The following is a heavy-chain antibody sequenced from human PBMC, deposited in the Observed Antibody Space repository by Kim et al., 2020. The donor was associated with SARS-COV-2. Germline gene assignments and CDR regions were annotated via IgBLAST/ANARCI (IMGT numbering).Heavy chain of an antibody. V-gene: IGHV4-59*01. CDR1: GGSISSYY. CDR3: ARLDAEGATPYYYYGMAV. Sequence: SETLSLTCTVSGGSISSYYWSWIRQPPGKGLEWIGYIYYSGSTNYNPSLKSRVTISVDTSKNQFSLKLSSVTAADTAVYYCARLDAEGATPYYYYGMAV. J-gene: IGHJ6*01. D-gene: IGHD1-26*01. CDR2: IYYSGST.